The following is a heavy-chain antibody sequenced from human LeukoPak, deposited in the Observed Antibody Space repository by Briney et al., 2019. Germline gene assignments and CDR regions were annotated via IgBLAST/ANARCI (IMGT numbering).Heavy chain of an antibody. D-gene: IGHD5-12*01. CDR1: GYTFTGYF. CDR3: VRSSGYDRFDY. Sequence: ASVKVSCKASGYTFTGYFMHWVRQAPGQGLEWMGWINPKNGGTKYAQNFQGRVIMTRDTSISTVYMELSMRSDDTAVYYCVRSSGYDRFDYWSQGTLVTVSS. CDR2: INPKNGGT. V-gene: IGHV1-2*02. J-gene: IGHJ4*02.